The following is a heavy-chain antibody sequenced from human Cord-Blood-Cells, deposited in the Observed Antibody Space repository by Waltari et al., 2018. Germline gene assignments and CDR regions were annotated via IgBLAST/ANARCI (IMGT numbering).Heavy chain of an antibody. CDR3: ARAPPGDDYGDY. Sequence: QVQLVQSGAEVKKPGASVKVSCKASGYTFTGYYMHWVRQAPGQGLEWMGRNKPNRGCTNYAQKVQGRVTMTRDTSISTAYMELSRLGSYGTAVYYCARAPPGDDYGDYWGQGTLVTVSS. V-gene: IGHV1-2*06. CDR2: NKPNRGCT. J-gene: IGHJ4*02. CDR1: GYTFTGYY. D-gene: IGHD3-16*01.